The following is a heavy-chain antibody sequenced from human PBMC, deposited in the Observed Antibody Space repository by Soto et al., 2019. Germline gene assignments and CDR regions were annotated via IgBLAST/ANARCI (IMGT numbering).Heavy chain of an antibody. J-gene: IGHJ3*02. D-gene: IGHD4-17*01. Sequence: SETLSLTCTVSGGSISSYYWSWIRQPPGKGLEWIGYIYYSGSTNYNPSLKSRVTISVDTSKNQFSLKLSSVTAADTAVYYCARHTPDGVKEDDYGDYSNHDAFDIWGQGTMVTVSS. V-gene: IGHV4-59*08. CDR2: IYYSGST. CDR3: ARHTPDGVKEDDYGDYSNHDAFDI. CDR1: GGSISSYY.